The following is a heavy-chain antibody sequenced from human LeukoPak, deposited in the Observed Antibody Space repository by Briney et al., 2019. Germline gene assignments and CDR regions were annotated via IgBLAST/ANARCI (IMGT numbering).Heavy chain of an antibody. CDR2: ISYDGSNK. CDR1: GFTFSSYA. D-gene: IGHD3-16*01. Sequence: GGSLRLSCAASGFTFSSYAMHWVRQAPGKGLEWVAVISYDGSNKYYADSVKGRFTISRDNAKNSLDLQMNSLRAEDTAVYYCARVGLYDYWGQGTLVTVSS. J-gene: IGHJ4*02. CDR3: ARVGLYDY. V-gene: IGHV3-30-3*01.